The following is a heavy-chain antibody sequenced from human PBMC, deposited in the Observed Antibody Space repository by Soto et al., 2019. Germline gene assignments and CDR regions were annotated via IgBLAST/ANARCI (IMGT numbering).Heavy chain of an antibody. CDR2: ISPYNGDA. CDR1: GYRFISYG. Sequence: QVQLVQSGAEVQQPGASVKVSCKASGYRFISYGITWVRQAPGQGLEWMGWISPYNGDANYAQEVLGRATMTTDTTPTTAYMELRSLRSDDTAVYFWARKPTGLPWDVWGQGTTVTVSS. CDR3: ARKPTGLPWDV. D-gene: IGHD2-8*02. V-gene: IGHV1-18*01. J-gene: IGHJ6*02.